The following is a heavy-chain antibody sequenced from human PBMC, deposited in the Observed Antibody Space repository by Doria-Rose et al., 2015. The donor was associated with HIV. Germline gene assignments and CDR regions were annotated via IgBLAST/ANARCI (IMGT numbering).Heavy chain of an antibody. CDR3: ARSFTMVQGVTNWFDP. J-gene: IGHJ5*02. Sequence: QVQLQQWGAGLLKPSETLSLNCAVYGGSFSNYYWTWIRQPPGKGLEWIGEINHSESTNYNPSLKSRVTISVDTSKNQFSLKLSSVTAADMAVHYCARSFTMVQGVTNWFDPWGQGTLVTVSS. CDR1: GGSFSNYY. V-gene: IGHV4-34*01. CDR2: INHSEST. D-gene: IGHD3-10*01.